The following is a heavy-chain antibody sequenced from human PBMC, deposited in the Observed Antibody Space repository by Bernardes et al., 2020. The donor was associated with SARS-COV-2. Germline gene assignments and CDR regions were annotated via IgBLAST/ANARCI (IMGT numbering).Heavy chain of an antibody. CDR3: ASGEVVGATPDYYSGMDV. D-gene: IGHD1-26*01. Sequence: GGSLRLCCEASGFTFSRHEMNWVRQAPGKGLEWVSHISSDGDTVFYADSLKGRFTISRDNVKNLLYLQMNSLRGEDTAVYYCASGEVVGATPDYYSGMDVWGHGTTVTVSS. J-gene: IGHJ6*02. CDR2: ISSDGDTV. V-gene: IGHV3-48*01. CDR1: GFTFSRHE.